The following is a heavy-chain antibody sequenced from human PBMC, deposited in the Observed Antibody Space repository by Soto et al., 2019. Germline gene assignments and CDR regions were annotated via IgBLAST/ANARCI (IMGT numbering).Heavy chain of an antibody. CDR2: IYWNDDN. J-gene: IGHJ6*02. CDR3: AHNGGDYGWGTYYKNHFFYTMDV. D-gene: IGHD3-10*01. CDR1: GFSLSTRGVG. Sequence: SGPTLVNPTQTLTLTCTFSGFSLSTRGVGVGWIRQPPGKALQWLALIYWNDDNRYTPFLQRRLTVTKDTSRNQVVLTMTNMDVVDIAKYYFAHNGGDYGWGTYYKNHFFYTMDVWYRGTTVDVSS. V-gene: IGHV2-5*01.